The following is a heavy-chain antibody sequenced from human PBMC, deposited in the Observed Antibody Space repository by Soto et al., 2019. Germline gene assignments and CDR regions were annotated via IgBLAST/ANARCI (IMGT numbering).Heavy chain of an antibody. CDR1: GFTFSSYG. J-gene: IGHJ3*02. CDR3: ARELDLFQGLDRSAGRGVDAFDI. CDR2: IWYDGSNK. D-gene: IGHD3-10*01. Sequence: QPGRSLRLSCAASGFTFSSYGMHWFRQAPGKGLEWVAVIWYDGSNKYYADSVKGRFTISRDNSKNTLYLQMNSLRAEDTAVYYCARELDLFQGLDRSAGRGVDAFDIWGQGTMVTVSS. V-gene: IGHV3-33*01.